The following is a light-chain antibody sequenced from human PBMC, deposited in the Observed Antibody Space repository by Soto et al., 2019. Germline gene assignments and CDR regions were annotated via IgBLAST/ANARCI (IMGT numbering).Light chain of an antibody. CDR2: KND. Sequence: QSVLTQPPSASGTPGQRVTISCTGSSSDIGSNYVYWYQQLPETAPKLLIYKNDQRPSGISERFSGSKSGTSASLAISGLRTEDEANYYCASWDDTLSGRVFGGGTQLTVL. J-gene: IGLJ3*02. CDR1: SSDIGSNY. V-gene: IGLV1-47*01. CDR3: ASWDDTLSGRV.